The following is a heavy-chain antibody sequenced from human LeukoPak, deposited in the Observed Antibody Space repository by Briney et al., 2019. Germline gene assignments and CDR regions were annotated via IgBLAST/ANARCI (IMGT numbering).Heavy chain of an antibody. CDR2: ISSTTSYI. CDR3: AREVAGMPGNWFDP. V-gene: IGHV3-21*01. D-gene: IGHD6-19*01. J-gene: IGHJ5*02. Sequence: GGSLRLSCAASGFTFSSYTMNWVRQAPGKGLEWVSSISSTTSYIYYADSVKGRFTTSRDNAKNSLYLQMNSLRAEDTAVYYCAREVAGMPGNWFDPWGQGTLVTVSS. CDR1: GFTFSSYT.